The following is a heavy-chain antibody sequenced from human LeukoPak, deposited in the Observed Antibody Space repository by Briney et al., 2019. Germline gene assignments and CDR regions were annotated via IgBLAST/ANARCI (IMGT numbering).Heavy chain of an antibody. CDR2: IYYSGST. CDR3: ARDPGYCSGGSCYFDY. V-gene: IGHV4-59*01. CDR1: GGSISSYY. Sequence: SETLSLTCTVSGGSISSYYWSWIRQPPGKGLEWIEYIYYSGSTNYNPSLKSRVTISVDTSKNQFSLKLSSVTAADTAVYYCARDPGYCSGGSCYFDYWGQGTLVTVSS. J-gene: IGHJ4*02. D-gene: IGHD2-15*01.